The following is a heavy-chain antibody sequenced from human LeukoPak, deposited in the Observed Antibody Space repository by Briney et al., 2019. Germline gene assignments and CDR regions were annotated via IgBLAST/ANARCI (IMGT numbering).Heavy chain of an antibody. Sequence: SETLSLTCTVSGGSISSGGYYWSWIRQPPGKGLEWIGYIYHSGSTYYNPSLKSRVTISVDRSKNQFSLKLSSVTAEDTAVYYCALMDSNYDSVDYWGQGTLVTVSS. CDR3: ALMDSNYDSVDY. J-gene: IGHJ4*02. CDR2: IYHSGST. CDR1: GGSISSGGYY. D-gene: IGHD4-11*01. V-gene: IGHV4-30-2*01.